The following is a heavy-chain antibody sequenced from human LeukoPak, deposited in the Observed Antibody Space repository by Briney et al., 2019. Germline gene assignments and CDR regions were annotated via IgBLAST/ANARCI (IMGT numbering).Heavy chain of an antibody. CDR2: IYHSGST. Sequence: PSQTLSLTCTVSGGSISSGGYSWSWIRQPPGKGLEWIGYIYHSGSTYYNPSLKSRVTISVDRSRNQFSLKLSSVTAADTAVYYCARDDYRYGMDVWGQGTTVTVSS. D-gene: IGHD4-11*01. V-gene: IGHV4-30-2*01. CDR3: ARDDYRYGMDV. CDR1: GGSISSGGYS. J-gene: IGHJ6*02.